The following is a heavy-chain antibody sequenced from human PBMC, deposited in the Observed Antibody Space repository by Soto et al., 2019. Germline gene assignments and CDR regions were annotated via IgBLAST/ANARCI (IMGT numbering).Heavy chain of an antibody. D-gene: IGHD6-13*01. CDR1: GGSISSGDYY. CDR3: ARDSIAAADPEGSGYYGMDV. CDR2: IYYSGST. J-gene: IGHJ6*02. Sequence: QVQLQESGPGLVKPSQTLSLTCTVSGGSISSGDYYWSWIRQPPGKGLEWIGYIYYSGSTYYNPSLKSRVTISVDTSKNQFSLKLSSVTAADTAVYYCARDSIAAADPEGSGYYGMDVWGQGTTVTVSS. V-gene: IGHV4-30-4*01.